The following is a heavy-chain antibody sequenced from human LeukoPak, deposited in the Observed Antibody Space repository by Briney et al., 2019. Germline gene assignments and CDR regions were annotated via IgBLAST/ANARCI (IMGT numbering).Heavy chain of an antibody. CDR1: GFTFSSYS. V-gene: IGHV3-21*01. Sequence: PGGSLRLSCAASGFTFSSYSMNWVRQAPGKGLEWVSSVSSSSSYIYYADSVKGRFTISRDNAKNSLYLQMNSLRAEDTAVYYCARVTPGPTGAVLDYWGQGTLVTVSS. J-gene: IGHJ4*02. CDR3: ARVTPGPTGAVLDY. CDR2: VSSSSSYI. D-gene: IGHD1-26*01.